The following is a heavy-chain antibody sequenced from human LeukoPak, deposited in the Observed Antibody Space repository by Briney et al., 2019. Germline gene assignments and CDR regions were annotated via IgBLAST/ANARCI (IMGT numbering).Heavy chain of an antibody. Sequence: GGSLRLSCAASGFTFGSYAMSWVRQAPGKGLEWVSAISGSGGSTYYADSVKGRFTISRDNARHTLYLQMNSLRAEDTAVYYCAKGYYDYVWGSYYFDYWGQGTLVTVSS. CDR2: ISGSGGST. V-gene: IGHV3-23*01. D-gene: IGHD3-16*01. J-gene: IGHJ4*02. CDR1: GFTFGSYA. CDR3: AKGYYDYVWGSYYFDY.